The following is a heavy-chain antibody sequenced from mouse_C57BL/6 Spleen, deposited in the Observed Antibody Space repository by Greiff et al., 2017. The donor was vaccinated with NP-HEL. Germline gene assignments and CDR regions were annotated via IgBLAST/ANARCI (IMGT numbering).Heavy chain of an antibody. D-gene: IGHD4-1*01. CDR3: ARRLGGTGYFDY. J-gene: IGHJ2*01. Sequence: EVKVVESGPELVKPGASVKIPCKASGYTFTDYNMDWVKQSHGKSLEWIGDINPNNGGTSYNQKFKGKATLTVDKSSSTAYMELRSLTSEDTAVYYCARRLGGTGYFDYWGQGTTLTVSS. CDR2: INPNNGGT. CDR1: GYTFTDYN. V-gene: IGHV1-18*01.